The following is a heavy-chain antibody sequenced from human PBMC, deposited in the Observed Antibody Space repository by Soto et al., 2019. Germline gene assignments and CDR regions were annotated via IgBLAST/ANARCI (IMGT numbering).Heavy chain of an antibody. CDR1: GFTFSSYA. D-gene: IGHD4-17*01. V-gene: IGHV3-30-3*01. Sequence: QVQLVESGGGVVQPGRSLRLSCAASGFTFSSYAMHWVRQAPGKGLEWVAVISYDGSNKYYADSVKGRFTISRDNSKNTLYLQMNSLRAEDTAVYYCASGNYYGDIKETHYFAYWGQGTLVTVSS. CDR2: ISYDGSNK. CDR3: ASGNYYGDIKETHYFAY. J-gene: IGHJ4*02.